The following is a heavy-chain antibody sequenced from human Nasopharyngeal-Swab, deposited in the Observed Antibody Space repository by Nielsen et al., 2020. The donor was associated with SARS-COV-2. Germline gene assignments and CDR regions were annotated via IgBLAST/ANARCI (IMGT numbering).Heavy chain of an antibody. Sequence: WIRQPPGKGLEWIGYIYYSGSTNYNPSLKSRVTISVDTSKNQFSLKLSSVTAADTAAYYCARELYSSGWYDVWGQGTLVTVSS. CDR3: ARELYSSGWYDV. CDR2: IYYSGST. J-gene: IGHJ5*02. D-gene: IGHD6-19*01. V-gene: IGHV4-59*01.